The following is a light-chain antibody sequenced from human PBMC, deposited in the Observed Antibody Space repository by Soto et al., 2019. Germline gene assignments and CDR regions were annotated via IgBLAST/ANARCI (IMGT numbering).Light chain of an antibody. J-gene: IGKJ1*01. CDR3: QPYQTLWT. CDR1: QSLSRW. CDR2: DDS. Sequence: DIQMTQSPSTLSASVGDRVTITCRASQSLSRWLDWYQQKPGKAPKLLIYDDSSLESGVPSRFSGSASGTEFTLTISSLQPDDFATYYCQPYQTLWTFGQGTKVDIK. V-gene: IGKV1-5*01.